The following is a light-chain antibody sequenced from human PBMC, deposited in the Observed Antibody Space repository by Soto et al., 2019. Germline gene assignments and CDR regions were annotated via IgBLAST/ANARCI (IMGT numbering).Light chain of an antibody. J-gene: IGKJ1*01. V-gene: IGKV1-12*01. CDR1: QSISSW. Sequence: DIQMTQSPSTLSASVGDRVTITCRASQSISSWLAWYQQKPGKAPKRLIYAASSLQSGLPSRFSGSGSGTDFTLTISGLQPEDLATYYCQQANSFPWTFGQGTKVDIK. CDR3: QQANSFPWT. CDR2: AAS.